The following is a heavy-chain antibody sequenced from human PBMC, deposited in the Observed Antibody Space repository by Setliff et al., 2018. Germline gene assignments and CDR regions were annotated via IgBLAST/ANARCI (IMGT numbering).Heavy chain of an antibody. V-gene: IGHV4-61*10. CDR3: ARGGVLGTGDFDY. CDR2: IHSSGAT. CDR1: GASISSGSYY. D-gene: IGHD3-16*01. Sequence: SETLSLTCTVSGASISSGSYYWSWIRQPAGKGLEWIGHIHSSGATNYNPSLKGRVTISVDTSKNQVSLKMNFVTAADTAVYYCARGGVLGTGDFDYWGQGTLVTVSP. J-gene: IGHJ4*02.